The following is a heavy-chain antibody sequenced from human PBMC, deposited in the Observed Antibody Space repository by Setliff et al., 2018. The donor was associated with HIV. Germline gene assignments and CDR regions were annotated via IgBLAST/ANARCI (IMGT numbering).Heavy chain of an antibody. CDR1: GFTFSTYA. V-gene: IGHV3-23*01. Sequence: GGSLRLSCAASGFTFSTYAMSWVRQAPGKGLEWVSAISGGGGTTYYADSVKGRFTISRDNAKNSLYLQMNSLRAEDTAVYYCARELSLFYSYDSSGGDYWGQGTTVTVSS. CDR3: ARELSLFYSYDSSGGDY. D-gene: IGHD3-22*01. J-gene: IGHJ4*03. CDR2: ISGGGGTT.